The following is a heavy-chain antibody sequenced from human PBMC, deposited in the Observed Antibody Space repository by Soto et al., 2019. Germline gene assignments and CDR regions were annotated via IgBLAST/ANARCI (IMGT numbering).Heavy chain of an antibody. CDR1: GFTFISYA. CDR3: ANEHVLRYFGPGMSYFDP. J-gene: IGHJ5*02. CDR2: ISGSGGST. D-gene: IGHD3-9*01. V-gene: IGHV3-23*01. Sequence: GGSLRLSCAASGFTFISYAMSWVRQAPGKGLEWVSAISGSGGSTYYADSVKGRFTISRDNSKNTLYLQMNSLRAEDTAVYYCANEHVLRYFGPGMSYFDPWRHGTLVTVSS.